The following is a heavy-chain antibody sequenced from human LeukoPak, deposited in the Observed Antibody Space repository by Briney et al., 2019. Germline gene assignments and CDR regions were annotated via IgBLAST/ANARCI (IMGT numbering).Heavy chain of an antibody. D-gene: IGHD5-18*01. J-gene: IGHJ4*02. V-gene: IGHV3-30*18. CDR2: ISYDGSNK. CDR3: AKRLWLPPTS. Sequence: PGGSLRLSCAASGFTFSSYAMSWVRQAPGKGLEWVAVISYDGSNKYYADSVKGRFTISRDNSKNTLYLQMNSLRAEDTAVYYCAKRLWLPPTSWGQGTLVTVSS. CDR1: GFTFSSYA.